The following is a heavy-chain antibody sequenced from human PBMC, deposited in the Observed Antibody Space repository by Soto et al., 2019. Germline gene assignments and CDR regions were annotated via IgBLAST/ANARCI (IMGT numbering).Heavy chain of an antibody. CDR1: GFTFSTYS. CDR3: ARYDSSGYYWPYYYYGMDV. D-gene: IGHD3-22*01. Sequence: PGGSLRLSCAASGFTFSTYSMNWVRQAPGKGLEWVSSISSSGYIYYADSVKGRFTISRDNAKNSLYLQMNSLRAEDTAVYSCARYDSSGYYWPYYYYGMDVWGQGTTVTVSS. J-gene: IGHJ6*02. CDR2: ISSSGYI. V-gene: IGHV3-21*01.